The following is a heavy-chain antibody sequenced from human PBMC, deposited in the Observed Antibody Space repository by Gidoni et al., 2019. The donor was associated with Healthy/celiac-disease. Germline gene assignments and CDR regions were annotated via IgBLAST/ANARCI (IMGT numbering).Heavy chain of an antibody. CDR3: ARDRNAYYYDSSGSRKAFDI. Sequence: QVQLVQSGAEVKKPGASVKVSCKASGYTFTSYGISWVRQAPGQGLEWMGWISAYNGNTNYAQKLQGRVTMTTDTSTSTAYMELRSLRSDDTAVYYCARDRNAYYYDSSGSRKAFDIWGQGTMVTVSS. V-gene: IGHV1-18*01. J-gene: IGHJ3*02. CDR2: ISAYNGNT. CDR1: GYTFTSYG. D-gene: IGHD3-22*01.